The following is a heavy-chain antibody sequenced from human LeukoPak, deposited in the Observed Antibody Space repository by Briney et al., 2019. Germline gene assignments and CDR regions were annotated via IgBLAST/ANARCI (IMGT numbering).Heavy chain of an antibody. J-gene: IGHJ3*02. CDR2: IKQDGSEK. D-gene: IGHD4-23*01. V-gene: IGHV3-7*01. CDR3: ARGADRLGGSAFDI. Sequence: GGSLRLSCAASGFTFSSYWMSWVRQAPGKGLEWVANIKQDGSEKYYVDSVKGRFTISRDNAKNSLYLQMNSLRAEDTAVYYCARGADRLGGSAFDIWGQGTMVTVSS. CDR1: GFTFSSYW.